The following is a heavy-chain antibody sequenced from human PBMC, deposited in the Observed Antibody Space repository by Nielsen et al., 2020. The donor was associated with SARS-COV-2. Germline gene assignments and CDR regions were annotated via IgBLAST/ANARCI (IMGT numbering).Heavy chain of an antibody. J-gene: IGHJ4*02. CDR1: GGSISSSSYY. Sequence: SETLSLTCTVSGGSISSSSYYWGWLRQPPGKGLEWIGSIYYSGSTYYNPSLKSRVTISVDTSKNQFSLKLSSVTAADTAVYYCARRSGRFGELFPFDYWGQGTLVTVSS. D-gene: IGHD3-10*01. CDR3: ARRSGRFGELFPFDY. V-gene: IGHV4-39*01. CDR2: IYYSGST.